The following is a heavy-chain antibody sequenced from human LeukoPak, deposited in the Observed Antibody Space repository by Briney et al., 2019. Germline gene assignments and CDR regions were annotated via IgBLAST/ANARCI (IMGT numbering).Heavy chain of an antibody. CDR2: IYHSGST. J-gene: IGHJ5*02. CDR3: ARIYSSSWFLNWFDP. V-gene: IGHV4-38-2*02. CDR1: GYSISSGYF. Sequence: KSSETLSLTCTVSGYSISSGYFWGWIRQPPGKGLECIGTIYHSGSTYYNPSLKSRVTISVDTSKNQFSLKLNSVTAADTAVYYCARIYSSSWFLNWFDPWGQGTLVTVSS. D-gene: IGHD6-13*01.